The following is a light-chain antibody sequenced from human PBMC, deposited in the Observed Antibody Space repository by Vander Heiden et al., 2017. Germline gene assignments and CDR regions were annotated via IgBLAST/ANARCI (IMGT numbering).Light chain of an antibody. Sequence: VVLTQSPLSLPVTLGQPASISCRSSQSLVYRDGNTYLHWFQQRPGQSPRRLIYKVSNRDSGVPDRFSGSGSGTDFTLKISRVVAEDVGVYYCVEGAHAFGQGTMLEIK. CDR2: KVS. J-gene: IGKJ2*01. CDR1: QSLVYRDGNTY. V-gene: IGKV2-30*01. CDR3: VEGAHA.